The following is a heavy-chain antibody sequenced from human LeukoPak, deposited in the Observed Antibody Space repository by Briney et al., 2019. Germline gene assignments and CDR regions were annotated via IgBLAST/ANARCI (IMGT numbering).Heavy chain of an antibody. J-gene: IGHJ4*02. CDR1: GFTFNNHA. V-gene: IGHV3-23*01. CDR3: GKDWKLDY. CDR2: ISDNGGDT. Sequence: PGGSLRLSCVASGFTFNNHAMSWVRQAPGKGLEWVSAISDNGGDTKYADSVKGRFTISRDNSKNTLYLQMNSLRAEDTAIYYCGKDWKLDYWGQGTLVTVSS. D-gene: IGHD1-1*01.